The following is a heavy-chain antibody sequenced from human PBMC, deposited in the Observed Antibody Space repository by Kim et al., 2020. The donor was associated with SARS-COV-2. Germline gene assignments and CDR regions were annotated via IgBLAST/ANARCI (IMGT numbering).Heavy chain of an antibody. CDR1: GGSISNVNYY. CDR3: VRLDGGRGGMDV. Sequence: SETLSLTCTVSGGSISNVNYYWGWIRQPPGKGLEWIGSVYYGGNTSYNPSLKGRVTTSVDTSKNQFSLKLRSVTAADTAVFYCVRLDGGRGGMDVWGQGT. D-gene: IGHD3-16*01. CDR2: VYYGGNT. J-gene: IGHJ6*02. V-gene: IGHV4-39*01.